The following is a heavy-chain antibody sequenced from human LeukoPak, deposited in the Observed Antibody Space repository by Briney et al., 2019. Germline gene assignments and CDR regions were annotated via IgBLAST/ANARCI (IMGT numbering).Heavy chain of an antibody. CDR3: ARAKRNGFDI. CDR2: ISGSGGST. Sequence: GGSLRLSCAASGFTFSSYGMSWVRQAPGKGLEWVSAISGSGGSTYYADSVKGRFTISRDNAKNSLYLQMNSLRAEDTAVYYCARAKRNGFDIWGQGTMVTVSS. CDR1: GFTFSSYG. V-gene: IGHV3-23*01. J-gene: IGHJ3*02.